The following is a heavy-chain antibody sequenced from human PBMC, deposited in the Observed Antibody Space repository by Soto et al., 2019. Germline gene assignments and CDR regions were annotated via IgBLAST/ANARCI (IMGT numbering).Heavy chain of an antibody. CDR1: GYTFTSYG. J-gene: IGHJ4*02. V-gene: IGHV1-18*01. D-gene: IGHD5-12*01. CDR3: AKGGWLHTSNTPYCFDY. Sequence: ASVKVSCKASGYTFTSYGISWVRQAPGQGLEWMGWISAYNGNTNYAQKLQGRVTMTTETSTSTAYMVLRSLRSDDTAVYYCAKGGWLHTSNTPYCFDYWGQGTLVTVSS. CDR2: ISAYNGNT.